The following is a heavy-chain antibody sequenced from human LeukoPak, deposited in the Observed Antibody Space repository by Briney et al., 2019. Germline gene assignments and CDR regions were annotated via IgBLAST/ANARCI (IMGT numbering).Heavy chain of an antibody. V-gene: IGHV3-23*01. Sequence: GGSLRHSCAASGFTFSSYAMSWVRQAPGKGLEWVSAISGSGGSTYYADSVKGRFTISRDNSKNTLYLQMNSLRAEDTAVYYCAKVPSRFYDSSGYYPNWGQGTLVTVSS. J-gene: IGHJ4*02. D-gene: IGHD3-22*01. CDR2: ISGSGGST. CDR1: GFTFSSYA. CDR3: AKVPSRFYDSSGYYPN.